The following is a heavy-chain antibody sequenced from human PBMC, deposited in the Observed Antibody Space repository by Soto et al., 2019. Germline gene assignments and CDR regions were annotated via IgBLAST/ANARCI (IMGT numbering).Heavy chain of an antibody. J-gene: IGHJ4*02. Sequence: SVKLSSKASGSTFGNTAISWVRQDPGQVLEWMGGIIPVFVTVNYAQKFEGRVTLTADESTSTVFMEMSRLTSEATDVYCSAKVIAAACSDSWGQEILVTVP. V-gene: IGHV1-69*13. CDR3: AKVIAAACSDS. D-gene: IGHD2-2*01. CDR1: GSTFGNTA. CDR2: IIPVFVTV.